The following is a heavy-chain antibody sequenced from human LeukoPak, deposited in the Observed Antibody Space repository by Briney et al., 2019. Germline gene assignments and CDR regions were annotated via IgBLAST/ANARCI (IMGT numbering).Heavy chain of an antibody. D-gene: IGHD3-22*01. CDR1: GFTFSSYA. J-gene: IGHJ4*02. CDR2: ISGSGGST. CDR3: AKNYYDSSGYEYYFDY. V-gene: IGHV3-23*01. Sequence: GGSLSLSCAASGFTFSSYAMSWVRQAPGKGLEWVSAISGSGGSTYYADSVKGRFTISRDNSKNTLYLQMNSLRAEDTAVYYCAKNYYDSSGYEYYFDYWGQGTLVTVSS.